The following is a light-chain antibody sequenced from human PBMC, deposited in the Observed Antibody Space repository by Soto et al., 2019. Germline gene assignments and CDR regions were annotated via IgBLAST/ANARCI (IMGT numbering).Light chain of an antibody. Sequence: SYELTQPPSVSVAPGQTARITCWGNNIGSKSVNWYQQKPGQAPVLVIYYDNTRPSGIPERISGSNSGNTATLTFSRVEAGDEADYYCQGWDTSSDHVVFGGGTKLTVL. CDR3: QGWDTSSDHVV. CDR1: NIGSKS. J-gene: IGLJ2*01. CDR2: YDN. V-gene: IGLV3-21*04.